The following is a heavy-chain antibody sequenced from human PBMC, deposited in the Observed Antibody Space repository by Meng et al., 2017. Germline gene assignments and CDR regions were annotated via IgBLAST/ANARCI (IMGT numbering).Heavy chain of an antibody. CDR1: VASFSSGHW. CDR3: VNYCSGGKCSPNDKTQH. V-gene: IGHV4-4*03. Sequence: QMQLQESGPGLGKPPGTRSLTCAVVVASFSSGHWWGWVLQPPGKGLEWFGEIIHTGNTNYDPSLQSRVSLSIDKSKSQFSLKVISVTAADTAVYYCVNYCSGGKCSPNDKTQHWGQGTLVTVSS. D-gene: IGHD2-15*01. CDR2: IIHTGNT. J-gene: IGHJ1*01.